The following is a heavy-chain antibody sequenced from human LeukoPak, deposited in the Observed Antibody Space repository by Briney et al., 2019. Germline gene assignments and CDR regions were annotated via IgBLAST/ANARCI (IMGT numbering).Heavy chain of an antibody. CDR3: AKKPSGSYNPFYFDY. D-gene: IGHD1-26*01. Sequence: GGSLRLSCAASGFTFGSYAMSWVRQAPGKGLEWVSAISGSGGSTYYADSVKGRFTISRDNSKNTLYLQMNSLRAEDTAVYYCAKKPSGSYNPFYFDYWGQGTLVTVSS. V-gene: IGHV3-23*01. CDR2: ISGSGGST. CDR1: GFTFGSYA. J-gene: IGHJ4*02.